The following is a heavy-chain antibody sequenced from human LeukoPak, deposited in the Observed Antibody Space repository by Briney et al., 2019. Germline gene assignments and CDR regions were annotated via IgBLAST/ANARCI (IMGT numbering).Heavy chain of an antibody. CDR3: AKDMAVYYDILTGYGEGMDV. Sequence: GGSLRLSCAASGFTFDDYAMHWVRQAPGKGLEWVSGISWNSGSIGYADSVKGRFTISRDNAKNSLYLQMNSLRAEDTALYYCAKDMAVYYDILTGYGEGMDVWGQGTTVTVSS. V-gene: IGHV3-9*01. D-gene: IGHD3-9*01. CDR1: GFTFDDYA. J-gene: IGHJ6*02. CDR2: ISWNSGSI.